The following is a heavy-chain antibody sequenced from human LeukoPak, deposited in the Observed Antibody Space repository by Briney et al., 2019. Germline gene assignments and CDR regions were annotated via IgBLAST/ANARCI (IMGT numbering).Heavy chain of an antibody. CDR2: IHSSGST. Sequence: SETLSLTCTVSGGSITNYYWSWIRPPAGKELEWIGRIHSSGSTNYNPSLRSRVIMSVDTSKNQLFLSLTSVTAADTALYYCARGIATITQDSFDIWGLGTMVTVSS. CDR1: GGSITNYY. J-gene: IGHJ3*02. D-gene: IGHD2-21*01. V-gene: IGHV4-4*07. CDR3: ARGIATITQDSFDI.